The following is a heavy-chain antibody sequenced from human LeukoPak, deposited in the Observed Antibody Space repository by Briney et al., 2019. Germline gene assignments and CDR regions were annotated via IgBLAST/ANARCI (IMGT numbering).Heavy chain of an antibody. CDR2: IYYSGST. J-gene: IGHJ4*02. V-gene: IGHV4-31*03. D-gene: IGHD5-18*01. CDR1: GGSISSGGYY. Sequence: PSETLSLTCTVSGGSISSGGYYWSWIRQHQGKGLEWIGYIYYSGSTYYNPSLKSRVTISVDTSKNQFSLKLSSVTAADTAVYYCARLDSYRGGFFDYWGQGALVTVSS. CDR3: ARLDSYRGGFFDY.